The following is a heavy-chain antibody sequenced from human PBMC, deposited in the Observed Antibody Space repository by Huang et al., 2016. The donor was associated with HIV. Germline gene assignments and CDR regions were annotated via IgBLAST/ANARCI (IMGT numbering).Heavy chain of an antibody. Sequence: EVQLLESGGGLVQPGGSLRLSCAASGFTFSSYAMSWVRQAPGKGLEWVSGIRGSGGSTYYADSVKGRFTISRDNSKNTLYLQMNSLRAEDTAVYYCAKPPSISSKYFQHWGQGTLVTVSS. CDR3: AKPPSISSKYFQH. CDR1: GFTFSSYA. D-gene: IGHD3-3*02. CDR2: IRGSGGST. J-gene: IGHJ1*01. V-gene: IGHV3-23*01.